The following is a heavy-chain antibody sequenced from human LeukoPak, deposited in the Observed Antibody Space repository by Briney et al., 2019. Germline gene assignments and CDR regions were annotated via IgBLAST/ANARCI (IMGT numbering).Heavy chain of an antibody. J-gene: IGHJ6*03. CDR1: GYSFTSYW. CDR2: IYPGDSDT. CDR3: ARYSSGGDYYYYYYMDV. D-gene: IGHD6-19*01. V-gene: IGHV5-51*01. Sequence: GASLQISCKGSGYSFTSYWIGWVRQMPGKGLEWMGIIYPGDSDTRYSPSFQGQVTISADKSISTAYLQWSSLKASDTAMYYCARYSSGGDYYYYYYMDVWGKGTTVTVSS.